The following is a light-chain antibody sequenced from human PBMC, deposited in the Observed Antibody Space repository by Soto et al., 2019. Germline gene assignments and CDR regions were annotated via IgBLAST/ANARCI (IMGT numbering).Light chain of an antibody. CDR1: QTVSRD. Sequence: TQSPLTLSLSHGARVTFCCRHSQTVSRDLAWYQQNPCPATRLLMFGACTRATGVKDRFSVSGSGTEFTLSISRMQSEDLAVYYCQKFGSSSWTFGQGTKVDIK. CDR3: QKFGSSSWT. CDR2: GAC. J-gene: IGKJ1*01. V-gene: IGKV3-15*01.